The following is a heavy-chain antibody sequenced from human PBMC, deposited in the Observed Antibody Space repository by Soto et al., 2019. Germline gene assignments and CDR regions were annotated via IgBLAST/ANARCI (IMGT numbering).Heavy chain of an antibody. CDR3: VMVDNYVTPTPQDV. D-gene: IGHD3-16*01. V-gene: IGHV1-18*01. J-gene: IGHJ6*02. CDR2: ISPYTGNT. CDR1: GYIFVNYV. Sequence: QVQLVQSGDEVKKPGASVKVSCKASGYIFVNYVIAWVRQAPGQGLEWMGGISPYTGNTNSATKVQGRLTMTTDTSTSTDYTDLGNLTFDDTAVYYFVMVDNYVTPTPQDVWGQGTTVTVSS.